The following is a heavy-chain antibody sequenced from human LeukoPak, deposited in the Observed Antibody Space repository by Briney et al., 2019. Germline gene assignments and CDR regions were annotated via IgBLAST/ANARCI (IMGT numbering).Heavy chain of an antibody. D-gene: IGHD2-2*01. CDR2: ISAYNGNT. V-gene: IGHV1-18*01. J-gene: IGHJ5*02. CDR3: ARDLTVVPAAIPGWFDP. CDR1: VYTFTSYG. Sequence: ASVNVSFKASVYTFTSYGISWVRQAPGQGLEWMGWISAYNGNTNYAQKLQGRVTMTTDTSTSTAYMELRSLRYDDTAVYYCARDLTVVPAAIPGWFDPWGQGTLVTVSS.